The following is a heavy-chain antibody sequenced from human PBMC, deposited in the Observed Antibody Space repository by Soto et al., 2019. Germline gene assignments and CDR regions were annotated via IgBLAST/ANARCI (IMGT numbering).Heavy chain of an antibody. V-gene: IGHV1-69*13. CDR1: GGTFSSYA. CDR2: IIPIFGTA. J-gene: IGHJ6*02. D-gene: IGHD2-15*01. Sequence: SVKVSCKASGGTFSSYAISWVRQAPGQGLEWMGGIIPIFGTANYAQKFQGRVTITADESTSTAYMELSSLRSEDTAVYYCASRARALVAATQRYYYYGMDVWGQGTTVTVSS. CDR3: ASRARALVAATQRYYYYGMDV.